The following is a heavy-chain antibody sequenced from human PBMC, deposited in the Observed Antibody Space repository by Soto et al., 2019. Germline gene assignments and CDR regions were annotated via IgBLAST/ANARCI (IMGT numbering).Heavy chain of an antibody. Sequence: QVQLVQSGAEVKKPGASVKVSCKASGYTFPGYDITWVRQATGQGLEWMGWVNPGSGYKGYAQKFQGRVTITRNISRSPVYMELSSLTSAETAVYYCGRADPRYYYMDVWGKGTTVTVSS. CDR2: VNPGSGYK. CDR3: GRADPRYYYMDV. V-gene: IGHV1-8*01. CDR1: GYTFPGYD. J-gene: IGHJ6*03.